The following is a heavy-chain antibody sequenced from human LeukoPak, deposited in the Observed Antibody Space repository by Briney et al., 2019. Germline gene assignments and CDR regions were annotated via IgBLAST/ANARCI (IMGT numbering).Heavy chain of an antibody. CDR1: GFTFGDYA. J-gene: IGHJ4*02. Sequence: GGSLRLSCTASGFTFGDYAMSWFRQAPGKGLEWVGFIRSKVYGGTTEYAASVKGRFTISRDDSKSIAYLHMNSLKTEDTAVYYCARGPSIKYSYDSGGYPTNYWGQGTLVTVSS. V-gene: IGHV3-49*03. D-gene: IGHD3-22*01. CDR3: ARGPSIKYSYDSGGYPTNY. CDR2: IRSKVYGGTT.